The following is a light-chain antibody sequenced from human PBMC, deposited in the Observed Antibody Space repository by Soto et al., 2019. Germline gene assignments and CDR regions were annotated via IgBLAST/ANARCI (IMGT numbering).Light chain of an antibody. CDR3: QQYSQWPPWT. CDR1: QSISSSY. Sequence: EIVLTQSPGTLSLSPGKRATLSCRASQSISSSYLAWYQQRPGQAPRLLIFRASTRATGVPARFSGRGSGTEFTLTISGLQSEDFAVYYCQQYSQWPPWTFGPGTKVDIK. J-gene: IGKJ1*01. CDR2: RAS. V-gene: IGKV3-15*01.